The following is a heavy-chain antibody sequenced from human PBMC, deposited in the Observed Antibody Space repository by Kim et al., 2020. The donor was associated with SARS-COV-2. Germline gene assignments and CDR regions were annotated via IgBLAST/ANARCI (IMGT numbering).Heavy chain of an antibody. Sequence: TNYNPSLKRRVTISVDTSKNQFSLKLSSVTAADTAVYYCARGGGGRVTTVWGQGTLVTVSS. D-gene: IGHD4-17*01. J-gene: IGHJ4*02. CDR3: ARGGGGRVTTV. CDR2: T. V-gene: IGHV4-34*01.